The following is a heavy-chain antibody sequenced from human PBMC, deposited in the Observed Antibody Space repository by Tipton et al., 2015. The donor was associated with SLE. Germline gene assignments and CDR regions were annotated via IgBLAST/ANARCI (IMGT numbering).Heavy chain of an antibody. V-gene: IGHV4-61*02. CDR2: IYFSGST. CDR1: GGSINSGSYF. Sequence: TLSLTCTVSGGSINSGSYFWSWIRQPAGKGLEWIGRIYFSGSTHYNPALKSRVTMSVDTSKNQFSLKLSSLTAADTAVYYCARRHDTLAIWGQGTMVTVSS. CDR3: ARRHDTLAI. J-gene: IGHJ3*02.